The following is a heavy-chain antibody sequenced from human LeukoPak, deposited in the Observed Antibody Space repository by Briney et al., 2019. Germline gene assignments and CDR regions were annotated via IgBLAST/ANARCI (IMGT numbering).Heavy chain of an antibody. D-gene: IGHD3-10*02. CDR1: GFTFSSYS. CDR3: AELGITMIGGV. CDR2: ISSSGSTI. J-gene: IGHJ6*04. V-gene: IGHV3-48*04. Sequence: GGSLRLSCAASGFTFSSYSMNWVRQVPGKGLEWVSYISSSGSTIFYADSVKGRFTISRDNAKNSLYLQMNSLRAEDTAVYYCAELGITMIGGVWGKGTTVTISS.